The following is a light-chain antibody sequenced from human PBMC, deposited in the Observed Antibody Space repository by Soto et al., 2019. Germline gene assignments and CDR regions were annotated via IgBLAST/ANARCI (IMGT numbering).Light chain of an antibody. V-gene: IGKV3-20*01. CDR3: HQYESSLWT. Sequence: EIVLTQSPGTLSFSPGERATLSCRASQSVSSSYLAWYQQKPGQAPRLLIYGASSRATGIPDRFSGSGSGTDFTLTISRLEPEDFAVYYCHQYESSLWTFGQGTKVDIK. CDR1: QSVSSSY. J-gene: IGKJ1*01. CDR2: GAS.